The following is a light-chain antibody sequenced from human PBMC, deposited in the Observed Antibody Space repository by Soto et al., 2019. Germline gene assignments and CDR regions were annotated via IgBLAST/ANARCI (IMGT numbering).Light chain of an antibody. CDR3: QKYNSAPLT. CDR1: QGIAPY. CDR2: ATS. V-gene: IGKV1-27*01. J-gene: IGKJ4*01. Sequence: DVQMTQSPSSLSAFVGDRVTITCRASQGIAPYLAWFQQKPGKVPKLLIYATSTLQSGVPSRFSGSGSGRDFTITISSLQPEDVGTYYCQKYNSAPLTFGGGTKVEIK.